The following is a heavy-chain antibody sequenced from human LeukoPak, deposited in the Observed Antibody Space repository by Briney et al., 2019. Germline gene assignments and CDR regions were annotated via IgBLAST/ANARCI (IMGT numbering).Heavy chain of an antibody. V-gene: IGHV3-30*18. J-gene: IGHJ4*02. D-gene: IGHD5-24*01. Sequence: PGRSLRLSCAASGFTFSNYGMHWVRQAPGKGLEWVAVISYDGSNKYYADSVKGRFTISRDNSKNTLYLQMNSLRAEDTAVYYCAKTQVRVEMAIHWGQGTLVTVSS. CDR3: AKTQVRVEMAIH. CDR1: GFTFSNYG. CDR2: ISYDGSNK.